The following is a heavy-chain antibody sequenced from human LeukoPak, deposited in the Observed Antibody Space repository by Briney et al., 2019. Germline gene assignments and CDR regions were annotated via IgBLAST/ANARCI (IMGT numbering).Heavy chain of an antibody. CDR1: GDSISSSSYY. J-gene: IGHJ5*02. CDR3: ARDQRWNWFDP. D-gene: IGHD5-24*01. CDR2: IYTSGST. Sequence: PSETLSLTCTISGDSISSSSYYWSWIRQPAGKGLEWIGRIYTSGSTNYNPSLKSRVTMSVDTSKNQFSLKLSSVTAADTAAYYCARDQRWNWFDPWGQGTLVTVSS. V-gene: IGHV4-61*02.